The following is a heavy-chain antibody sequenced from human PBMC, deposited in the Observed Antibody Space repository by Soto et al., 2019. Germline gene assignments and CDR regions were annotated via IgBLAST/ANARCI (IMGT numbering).Heavy chain of an antibody. CDR2: IYYSGST. CDR1: GGSISSGGYY. V-gene: IGHV4-31*03. J-gene: IGHJ4*02. Sequence: PSETLSLTCTVSGGSISSGGYYWSWIRQHPGKGLEWIGYIYYSGSTYYNPSLKSRVTISVDTSKNQFSLKLSSVTAPDTAIYYCTKGATSPFDSWGQGTRVTVSS. D-gene: IGHD3-16*01. CDR3: TKGATSPFDS.